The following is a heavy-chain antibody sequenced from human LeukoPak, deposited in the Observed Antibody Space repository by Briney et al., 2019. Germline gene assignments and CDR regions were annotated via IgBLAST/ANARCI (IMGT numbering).Heavy chain of an antibody. J-gene: IGHJ5*02. CDR2: ISSSSSYI. CDR1: GFTFSSYS. Sequence: GGSLRLSCAASGFTFSSYSMNWVRQAPGKGLEWVSSISSSSSYIYYADSVKGRFTISRDNAKNSLYLQMNSLRAEDTAVYYCARDREDIVVVVAAKGYWFDPWGQGTLVTVSS. D-gene: IGHD2-15*01. CDR3: ARDREDIVVVVAAKGYWFDP. V-gene: IGHV3-21*01.